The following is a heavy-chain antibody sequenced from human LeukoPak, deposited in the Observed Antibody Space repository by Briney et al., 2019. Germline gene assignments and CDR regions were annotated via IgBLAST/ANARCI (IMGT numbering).Heavy chain of an antibody. D-gene: IGHD3-22*01. Sequence: SETLSLTCTVSGYSISSGYYWGCIRQPPGKGLEWVGSIYHSGSTYYNPSLKSRVTISVDTSKNQFSLKLSSVTAADTAVYYCARVGSDSSGYYYILFDAFDIWGQGTMVTVSS. CDR2: IYHSGST. CDR1: GYSISSGYY. J-gene: IGHJ3*02. CDR3: ARVGSDSSGYYYILFDAFDI. V-gene: IGHV4-38-2*02.